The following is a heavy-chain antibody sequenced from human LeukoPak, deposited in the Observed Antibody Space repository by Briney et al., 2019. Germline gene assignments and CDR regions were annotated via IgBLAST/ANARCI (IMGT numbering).Heavy chain of an antibody. CDR1: GFTVSSNY. D-gene: IGHD1-26*01. CDR2: RSSGGST. J-gene: IGHJ3*02. V-gene: IGHV3-53*01. CDR3: ARGGDIVGATRSAFDI. Sequence: PGGSLRLSCAASGFTVSSNYMSWVRQAPGKGLEWVSVRSSGGSTYYADSVKGRFTISRDNSKNTLCLQMNSLRAEDTAVYYCARGGDIVGATRSAFDIWGQGTMVTVSS.